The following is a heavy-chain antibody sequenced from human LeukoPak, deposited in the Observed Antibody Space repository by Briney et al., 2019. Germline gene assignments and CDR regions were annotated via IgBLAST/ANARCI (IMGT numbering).Heavy chain of an antibody. CDR2: IYPGDSDT. CDR1: GYSFTSYW. CDR3: ARIRYYYDSSGGDFDY. J-gene: IGHJ4*02. Sequence: GESLKISCKGSGYSFTSYWIGWVRHMPGKGLEWMGIIYPGDSDTRYSPSFQGQVTISADKSISTAYLQWSSLKASDTAMYYCARIRYYYDSSGGDFDYWSQGTLVTVSS. V-gene: IGHV5-51*01. D-gene: IGHD3-22*01.